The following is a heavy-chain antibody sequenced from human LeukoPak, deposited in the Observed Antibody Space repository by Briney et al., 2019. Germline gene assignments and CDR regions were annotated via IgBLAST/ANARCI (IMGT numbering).Heavy chain of an antibody. D-gene: IGHD3-9*01. CDR2: ISYDGSNK. J-gene: IGHJ4*02. CDR1: GFTFSSYA. Sequence: PGGSLRLSCAASGFTFSSYAMHWVRQAPGKGLEWVAVISYDGSNKYYADSVKGRFTISRDNSKNTLYLQMNSLRAEDTAAYYCARVPDYDILTGYPDYWGQGTLVTVSS. V-gene: IGHV3-30*04. CDR3: ARVPDYDILTGYPDY.